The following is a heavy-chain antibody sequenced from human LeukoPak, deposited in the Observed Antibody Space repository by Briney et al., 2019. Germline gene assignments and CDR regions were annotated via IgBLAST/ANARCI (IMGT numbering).Heavy chain of an antibody. CDR2: ISYDGSNK. D-gene: IGHD5-12*01. CDR3: AREVATYGY. Sequence: GRSLRLSCAASGFTFSSYAMHWVRQAPGKGLEWVAVISYDGSNKYYADSVKGRFTISRDNSKNTLYLQMNSLRAEDTAVYYCAREVATYGYWGQGTLVTVSS. CDR1: GFTFSSYA. V-gene: IGHV3-30-3*01. J-gene: IGHJ4*02.